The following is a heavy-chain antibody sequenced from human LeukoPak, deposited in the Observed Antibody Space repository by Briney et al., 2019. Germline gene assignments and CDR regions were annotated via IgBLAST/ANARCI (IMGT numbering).Heavy chain of an antibody. Sequence: RAGGSLRLSCAASGFTFSSCAMHWVRQAPGKGLEWVAVISYDGSNKYYADSVKGRFTISRDNSKNTLYLQMNSLRAEDTAVYYCASSQPGAFDIWGQGTMVTVSS. D-gene: IGHD2-2*01. CDR2: ISYDGSNK. V-gene: IGHV3-30*01. CDR3: ASSQPGAFDI. J-gene: IGHJ3*02. CDR1: GFTFSSCA.